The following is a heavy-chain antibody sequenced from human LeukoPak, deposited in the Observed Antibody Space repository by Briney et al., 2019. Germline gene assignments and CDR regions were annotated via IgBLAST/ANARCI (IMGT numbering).Heavy chain of an antibody. Sequence: ASAKVSCKVSGYTLTELSMHWVRQAPGKGLEWMGGFDPEDGETIYAQKFQGRVTMTEDTSTDTAYMELSSLRSEDTAVYYCATDNSDHIAAPKIWGQGTLVTVSS. CDR2: FDPEDGET. CDR3: ATDNSDHIAAPKI. J-gene: IGHJ4*02. V-gene: IGHV1-24*01. D-gene: IGHD6-6*01. CDR1: GYTLTELS.